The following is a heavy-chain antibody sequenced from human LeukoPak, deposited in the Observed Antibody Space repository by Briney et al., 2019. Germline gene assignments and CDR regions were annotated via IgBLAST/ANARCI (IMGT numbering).Heavy chain of an antibody. V-gene: IGHV4-4*02. CDR2: IFHSGST. Sequence: SETLSLTCAVSGGSISSSNWWSWVRQPPGKGLEWIREIFHSGSTKYSPSLKSRVTISLDKSKNQFSLKLSSVTAADTAVYYCARLPSGDYSRSYFDYWGQGTLVTVSS. CDR1: GGSISSSNW. CDR3: ARLPSGDYSRSYFDY. J-gene: IGHJ4*02. D-gene: IGHD4-11*01.